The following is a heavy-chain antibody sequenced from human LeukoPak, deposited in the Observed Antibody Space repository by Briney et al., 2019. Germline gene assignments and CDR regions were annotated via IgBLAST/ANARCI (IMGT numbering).Heavy chain of an antibody. CDR3: ARGATTGRGLWFDP. V-gene: IGHV4-39*07. J-gene: IGHJ5*02. CDR2: IYYSGNT. Sequence: KPSETLSLTCTVSGGSITTNSYYWGWIRQPPGKGLEWIGSIYYSGNTYYNPSLKSRISVSVDTSKNQFSLKLSSVTAADTAVYYCARGATTGRGLWFDPWGQGTLVTVSS. D-gene: IGHD1-1*01. CDR1: GGSITTNSYY.